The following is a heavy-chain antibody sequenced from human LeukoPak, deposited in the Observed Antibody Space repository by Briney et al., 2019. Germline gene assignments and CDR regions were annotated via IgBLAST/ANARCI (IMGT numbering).Heavy chain of an antibody. J-gene: IGHJ3*02. CDR3: ARDSRIAAAGDDAFDI. V-gene: IGHV4-59*01. CDR1: GGSISSYY. D-gene: IGHD6-13*01. CDR2: IYYSGST. Sequence: SETLSLTCTVSGGSISSYYWSWIRQPPGKGLEWIGYIYYSGSTNYNPSLKSRVTISVDTSKNQFSLKLSSVTAADTAVYYCARDSRIAAAGDDAFDIWGQGTMVTVSS.